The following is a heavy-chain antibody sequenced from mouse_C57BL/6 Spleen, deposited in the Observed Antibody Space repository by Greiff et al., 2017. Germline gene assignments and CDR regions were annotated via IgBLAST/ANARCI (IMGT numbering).Heavy chain of an antibody. J-gene: IGHJ2*01. CDR1: GYSITSGYY. CDR2: ISYDGSN. Sequence: EVQLQESGPGLVKPSQSLSLTCSVTGYSITSGYYWNWIRQFPGNKLEWMGYISYDGSNNYNPSLKNRISITRDTSKNQFFLKLNSVTTEDTATYYCARDVYYDYYWGQGTTLTVSS. D-gene: IGHD2-4*01. V-gene: IGHV3-6*01. CDR3: ARDVYYDYY.